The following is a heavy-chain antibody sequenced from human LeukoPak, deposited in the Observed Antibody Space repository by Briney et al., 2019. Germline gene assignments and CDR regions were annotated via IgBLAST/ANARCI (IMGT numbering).Heavy chain of an antibody. V-gene: IGHV4-34*01. Sequence: SETLSLTCAVYGGSFTGNYWRWIRQPPGKGLEWIGEINHSGSTKYNPSLKSRVTISVDTSKNQFSLKLSSVTAADTAVYYCARGAFLGPRIDYWGQGTLVTVSS. CDR1: GGSFTGNY. CDR3: ARGAFLGPRIDY. J-gene: IGHJ4*02. CDR2: INHSGST. D-gene: IGHD3-16*01.